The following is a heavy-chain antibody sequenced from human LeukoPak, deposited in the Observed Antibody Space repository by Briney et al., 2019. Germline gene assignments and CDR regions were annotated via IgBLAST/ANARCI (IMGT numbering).Heavy chain of an antibody. J-gene: IGHJ4*02. V-gene: IGHV4-59*01. CDR3: ARIDYGDDY. Sequence: PPETLSLTCTVSGGSISSYYWSWIRQPPGKGLEWIGYIYYSGSTNYNPSLKSRVTISVDTSKNQFSLKLSSVTAADTAVYYCARIDYGDDYWGQGTLVTVSS. CDR1: GGSISSYY. D-gene: IGHD4-17*01. CDR2: IYYSGST.